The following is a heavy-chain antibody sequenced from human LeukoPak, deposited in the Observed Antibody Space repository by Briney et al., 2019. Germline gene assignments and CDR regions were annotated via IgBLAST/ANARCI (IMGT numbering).Heavy chain of an antibody. V-gene: IGHV3-7*01. J-gene: IGHJ4*02. CDR1: GFTFSSYW. CDR2: IKQDGSEK. D-gene: IGHD6-19*01. CDR3: ARERGIAVAGTDY. Sequence: PGGSLRLSCAASGFTFSSYWMSRVRQAPGKGLEWVANIKQDGSEKYYVDSVKGRFTISRDNAKNSLYPQMNSLRAEDTAVYYCARERGIAVAGTDYWGQGTLVTVSS.